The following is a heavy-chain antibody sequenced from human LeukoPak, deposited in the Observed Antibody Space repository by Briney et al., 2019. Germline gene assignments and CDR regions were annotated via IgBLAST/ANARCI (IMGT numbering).Heavy chain of an antibody. V-gene: IGHV4-39*01. D-gene: IGHD1-1*01. CDR3: AVNSVQPEMGYFDY. J-gene: IGHJ4*02. CDR1: GGSISSSSYY. CDR2: IYYSGST. Sequence: SETLSLSCTVSGGSISSSSYYWGWIRQPPGKGLEWIGSIYYSGSTYYNPSLKSRVTISVDTSKNQFSLKLSSVTAADTALYYCAVNSVQPEMGYFDYWGQGTLVTVSS.